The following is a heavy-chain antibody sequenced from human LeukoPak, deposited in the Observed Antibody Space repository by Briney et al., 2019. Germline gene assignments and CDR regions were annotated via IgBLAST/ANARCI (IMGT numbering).Heavy chain of an antibody. CDR1: GFTVSTDH. V-gene: IGHV3-53*01. D-gene: IGHD1-26*01. J-gene: IGHJ4*02. CDR2: SYSGGTS. Sequence: GGSLRLSCAASGFTVSTDHMSWVRQAPGKGLEWVAISYSGGTSQHAESVKGRFTISRDNSKNTLHLQMNSLRAEDTALYYCARVWELSFDYWGQGTLVTVSS. CDR3: ARVWELSFDY.